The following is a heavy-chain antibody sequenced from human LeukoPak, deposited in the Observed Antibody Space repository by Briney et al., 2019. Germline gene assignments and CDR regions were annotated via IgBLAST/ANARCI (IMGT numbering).Heavy chain of an antibody. CDR1: GYSFTSYW. D-gene: IGHD6-13*01. CDR2: IYPGDSDT. CDR3: ARAGHSSSWFGGYYYYYYMDV. V-gene: IGHV5-51*01. J-gene: IGHJ6*03. Sequence: GESLKISCKGSGYSFTSYWIGWARQMPGKGLEWMGIIYPGDSDTRYSPSFQGQVTISADKSISTAYLQWSSLKASDTAMYYCARAGHSSSWFGGYYYYYYMDVWGKGTTVTVSS.